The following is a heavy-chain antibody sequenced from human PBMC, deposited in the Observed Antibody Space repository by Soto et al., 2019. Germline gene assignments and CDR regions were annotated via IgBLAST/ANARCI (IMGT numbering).Heavy chain of an antibody. V-gene: IGHV3-7*04. D-gene: IGHD6-19*01. CDR2: IKHDGSEK. CDR1: EFTFSRYW. Sequence: PGGSLRLSCAASEFTFSRYWMDWVRQAPRKGLEWVATIKHDGSEKYYVDSVKGRFIISRDNAKNSVFLQMNGLRVEDTAVYFCARAMGTDGWSNRPFDIWGQGTMVTVSS. J-gene: IGHJ3*02. CDR3: ARAMGTDGWSNRPFDI.